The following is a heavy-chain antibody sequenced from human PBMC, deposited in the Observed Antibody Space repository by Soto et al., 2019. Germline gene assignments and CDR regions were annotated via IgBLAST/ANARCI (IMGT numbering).Heavy chain of an antibody. V-gene: IGHV1-2*02. D-gene: IGHD1-26*01. J-gene: IGHJ6*02. CDR2: INPNSGDT. CDR3: AKGGAIVAAGTRVYLYNAMDV. Sequence: GASVKVSCKASGYTFTGYYVHWLRQAPGQGLEWMGWINPNSGDTYLAQRFQGRVTMNRDTSIGTAYMELRGLTSDDTAEYYCAKGGAIVAAGTRVYLYNAMDVWGQVTTVTVSS. CDR1: GYTFTGYY.